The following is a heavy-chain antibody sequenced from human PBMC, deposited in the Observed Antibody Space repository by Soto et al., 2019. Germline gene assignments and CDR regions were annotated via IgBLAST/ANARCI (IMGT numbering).Heavy chain of an antibody. D-gene: IGHD2-15*01. V-gene: IGHV1-46*01. J-gene: IGHJ4*02. CDR3: ARVRGGGSEYFFDY. Sequence: ASVTVSCTSSGSAITRSNVHWVRQKTGQGLEWMAIINPSGGTTYYVQKFEGRVTLTTDTSTSTVYMELSSLRSDDTAVYYCARVRGGGSEYFFDYWGQGTLVTVSS. CDR2: INPSGGTT. CDR1: GSAITRSN.